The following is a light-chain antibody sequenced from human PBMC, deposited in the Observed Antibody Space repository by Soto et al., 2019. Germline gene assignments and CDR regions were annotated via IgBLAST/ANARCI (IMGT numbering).Light chain of an antibody. V-gene: IGKV3-20*01. CDR1: QSVSSSY. Sequence: EIVLTQSPGTFSLSPVEIATLSFMASQSVSSSYLAWYQQKPGQAPRLLISGASSRATGIPDRFTGGGSGTDFTLTISRLEPEDFAVYYCQQYGSSPRTFGQGTKVDI. J-gene: IGKJ1*01. CDR3: QQYGSSPRT. CDR2: GAS.